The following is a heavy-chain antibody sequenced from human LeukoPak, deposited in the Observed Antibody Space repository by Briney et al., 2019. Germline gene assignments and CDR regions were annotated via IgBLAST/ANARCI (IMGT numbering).Heavy chain of an antibody. CDR3: ARGHPRSQYYFDY. V-gene: IGHV3-53*01. D-gene: IGHD6-19*01. CDR1: GFTFSSNY. Sequence: GGSLRLSCADPGFTFSSNYMSCVRQAPGKGLEWVSVIYSGGDTYYADSVKGRFTISRDNSKNTLYLPMNSLRAEDTALYYCARGHPRSQYYFDYWGQGTLVTVSS. CDR2: IYSGGDT. J-gene: IGHJ4*02.